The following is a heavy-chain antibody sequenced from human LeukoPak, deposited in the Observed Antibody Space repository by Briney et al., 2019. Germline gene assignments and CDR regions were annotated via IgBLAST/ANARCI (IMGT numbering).Heavy chain of an antibody. Sequence: ASVKVSCKASGYTFTDYYLFWVRQAPGHGLEWMAWINSKSGDTRFAQRFDGRVTLTRDTSISTVYMELNSLTPDDTAIYYCPREDYWGQGTLVTVSS. CDR3: PREDY. V-gene: IGHV1-2*02. CDR2: INSKSGDT. J-gene: IGHJ4*02. CDR1: GYTFTDYY.